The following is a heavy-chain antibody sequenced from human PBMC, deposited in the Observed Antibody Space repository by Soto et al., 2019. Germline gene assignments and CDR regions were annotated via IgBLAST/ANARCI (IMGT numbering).Heavy chain of an antibody. V-gene: IGHV1-24*01. CDR3: ATGPLPPIYYDSSGYPDFYFDC. Sequence: ASLKVSCKVSGYTLTELSMHWVRQAPGKGLEWMGGFDPEDGETIYAQKFQGRVTMTEDTSTDTAYMELSSLRSEDTAVYYCATGPLPPIYYDSSGYPDFYFDCWGQGTLVTVSS. CDR1: GYTLTELS. CDR2: FDPEDGET. D-gene: IGHD3-22*01. J-gene: IGHJ4*02.